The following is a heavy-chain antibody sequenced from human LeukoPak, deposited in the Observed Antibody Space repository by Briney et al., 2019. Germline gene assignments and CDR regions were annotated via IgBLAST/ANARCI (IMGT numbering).Heavy chain of an antibody. CDR2: IYYSGST. V-gene: IGHV4-39*01. CDR3: ARQATNLAVAGQGVDY. Sequence: SETLPLTCTVSGGSISSSSYYWGWIRQPPGKGLEWIGSIYYSGSTYYNPSLKSRVTISVDTSKNQFSLKLSSVTAADTAVYYCARQATNLAVAGQGVDYWGQGTLVTVSS. D-gene: IGHD6-19*01. CDR1: GGSISSSSYY. J-gene: IGHJ4*02.